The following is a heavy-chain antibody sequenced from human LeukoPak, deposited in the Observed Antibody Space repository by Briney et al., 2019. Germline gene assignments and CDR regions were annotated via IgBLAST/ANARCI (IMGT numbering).Heavy chain of an antibody. V-gene: IGHV3-21*01. D-gene: IGHD1-26*01. Sequence: GGSLRLSCAASGFTFSSYSMNWVRQAPGKGLEWVSSISSSSSYIYYADSVKGRFTISRDNAKNSLYLQMNSLRAEDTAVYYCARDRWELLLGGSFDYWGQGTLVTVSS. CDR3: ARDRWELLLGGSFDY. J-gene: IGHJ4*02. CDR1: GFTFSSYS. CDR2: ISSSSSYI.